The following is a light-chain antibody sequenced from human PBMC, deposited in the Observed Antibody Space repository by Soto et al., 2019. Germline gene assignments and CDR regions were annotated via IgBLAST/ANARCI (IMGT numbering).Light chain of an antibody. CDR3: QQGSSLPRT. CDR2: STS. J-gene: IGKJ1*01. Sequence: DIQMTQSPSSVSASVGDRVTITCRASQDISNWLAWYQQKQGKAPKLLIYSTSSLQNGVPTRFSGSGSGTEFTLTTTSLQPEDFATYYCQQGSSLPRTFGQGTKVEL. CDR1: QDISNW. V-gene: IGKV1-12*01.